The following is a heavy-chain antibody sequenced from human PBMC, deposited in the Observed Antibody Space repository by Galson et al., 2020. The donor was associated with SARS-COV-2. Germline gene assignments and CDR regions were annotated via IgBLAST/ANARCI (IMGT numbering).Heavy chain of an antibody. D-gene: IGHD6-19*01. Sequence: GESLKISCAASGFTFSSHAMHWVRQAPGKGLEWVAQIFFDGSDKYYGDSVKGRFTISRDSSKNTVYLQMNNLRADDTAVYYCARDGQTSSGWAVDYWRQGPLVTVSS. CDR1: GFTFSSHA. CDR2: IFFDGSDK. J-gene: IGHJ4*02. CDR3: ARDGQTSSGWAVDY. V-gene: IGHV3-33*01.